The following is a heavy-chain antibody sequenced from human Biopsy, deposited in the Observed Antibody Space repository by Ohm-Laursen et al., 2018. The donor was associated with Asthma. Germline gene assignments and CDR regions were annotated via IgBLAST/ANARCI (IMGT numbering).Heavy chain of an antibody. D-gene: IGHD4-17*01. Sequence: SQTLSLTCPASGASIKTDDHYWSWLRQPPGKGLEWFGFIHYSGSTSYNPSLKGGVTISVDTSKNQFSLKLSSVTAADTAVYYCARTTYGHDGFDPWGQGTLVAVSS. J-gene: IGHJ5*02. CDR3: ARTTYGHDGFDP. CDR2: IHYSGST. V-gene: IGHV4-30-4*01. CDR1: GASIKTDDHY.